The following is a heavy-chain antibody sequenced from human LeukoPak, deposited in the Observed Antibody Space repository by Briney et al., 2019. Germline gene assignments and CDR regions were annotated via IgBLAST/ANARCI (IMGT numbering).Heavy chain of an antibody. J-gene: IGHJ6*02. CDR2: IYPGDSDT. Sequence: GESLQISCKGSGSPFTSFWIGWVRQMPGKGLEWMGIIYPGDSDTRYSPSFQGQVTISVDKSINTAYLQWSSLKASDTAMYYCARFSFTRFGTAASGSDYYYGMDVWGQGTTVTVSS. CDR1: GSPFTSFW. CDR3: ARFSFTRFGTAASGSDYYYGMDV. V-gene: IGHV5-51*01. D-gene: IGHD6-13*01.